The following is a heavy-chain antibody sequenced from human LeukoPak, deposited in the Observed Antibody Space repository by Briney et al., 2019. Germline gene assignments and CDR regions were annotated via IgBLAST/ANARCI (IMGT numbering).Heavy chain of an antibody. CDR2: ISYDGSNK. V-gene: IGHV3-30*18. D-gene: IGHD5-12*01. J-gene: IGHJ4*02. CDR3: AKGYSGYDWSLVDY. Sequence: SGGSLRLSCAASGFTFSSYGMHWVRQAPGKGLEWVAVISYDGSNKYYADSVKGRFTISRDNSKNTLYLQMSSLRAEDTAVYYCAKGYSGYDWSLVDYWGQGTLVTVSS. CDR1: GFTFSSYG.